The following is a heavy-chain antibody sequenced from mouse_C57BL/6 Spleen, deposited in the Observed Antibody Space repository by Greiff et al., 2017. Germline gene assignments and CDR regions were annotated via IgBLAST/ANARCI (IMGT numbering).Heavy chain of an antibody. CDR3: AKVGGGYYEMAY. V-gene: IGHV1-55*01. D-gene: IGHD2-3*01. CDR2: IYPGSGST. J-gene: IGHJ3*01. Sequence: QVQLQQPGAELVKPGASVKMSCKASGYTFTSYWITWVKQRPGQGLEWIGDIYPGSGSTNYNEKFKSKATLTVDTSSSTAYMQLSSLTSEDSAVYYCAKVGGGYYEMAYWGQGTLVTVSA. CDR1: GYTFTSYW.